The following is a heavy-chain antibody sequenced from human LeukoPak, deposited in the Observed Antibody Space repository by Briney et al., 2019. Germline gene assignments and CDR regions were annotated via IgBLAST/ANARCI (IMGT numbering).Heavy chain of an antibody. V-gene: IGHV4-38-2*02. CDR2: IYHNGNT. D-gene: IGHD3-22*01. CDR3: AREFTEYYYDSSKASY. Sequence: SETLSLTCAVSGYSISSGYYWAWIRQPPGKGLEWLGKIYHNGNTYYNPSLKGRVTISVDTSKNQFSLKLSSVTAADTALYYCAREFTEYYYDSSKASYWGQGTLVTVSS. J-gene: IGHJ4*02. CDR1: GYSISSGYY.